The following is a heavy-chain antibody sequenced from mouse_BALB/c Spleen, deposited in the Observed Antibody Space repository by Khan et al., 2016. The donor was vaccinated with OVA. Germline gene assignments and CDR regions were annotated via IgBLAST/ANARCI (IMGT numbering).Heavy chain of an antibody. Sequence: QVQLQQSGAELAKPGASVKMSCKASGYTFTTYWMHWVKQRPGQGLEWIGYINPTSGYTDYNDKFKDRATLSADKSSSTAYMQLNSLTSEDSAVXYCTRDRIDYRGQGTTLTVSS. CDR3: TRDRIDY. CDR2: INPTSGYT. J-gene: IGHJ2*01. CDR1: GYTFTTYW. V-gene: IGHV1-7*01.